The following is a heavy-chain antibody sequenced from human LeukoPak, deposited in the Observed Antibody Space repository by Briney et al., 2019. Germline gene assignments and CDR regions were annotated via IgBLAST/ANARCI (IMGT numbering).Heavy chain of an antibody. D-gene: IGHD2-15*01. CDR3: ATQRVVVAATSFDC. V-gene: IGHV3-48*04. Sequence: GRSLRLSCAASGFSFSTYGMHWVRQAPGKGLEWGSYISSSSSTIYYADSVKGRFTISRDNAKNSLYLQMNSLRAEDTALYYCATQRVVVAATSFDCWGQGTLVTVSS. J-gene: IGHJ4*02. CDR1: GFSFSTYG. CDR2: ISSSSSTI.